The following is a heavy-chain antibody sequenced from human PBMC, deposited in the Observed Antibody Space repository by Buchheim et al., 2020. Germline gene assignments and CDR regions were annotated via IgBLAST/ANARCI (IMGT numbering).Heavy chain of an antibody. D-gene: IGHD2-2*01. V-gene: IGHV4-31*03. CDR1: GGSISSGGYY. Sequence: QVQLQESGPGLVKPSQTLSLTCTVSGGSISSGGYYWSWIRQHPGKGLERIGYIYYSGSTYYNPSLKSRVTISVDTSKNQFSLKLSSVTAADTAVYYCARAGYCSSTSCHPYYYYGMDVWGQGTT. J-gene: IGHJ6*02. CDR2: IYYSGST. CDR3: ARAGYCSSTSCHPYYYYGMDV.